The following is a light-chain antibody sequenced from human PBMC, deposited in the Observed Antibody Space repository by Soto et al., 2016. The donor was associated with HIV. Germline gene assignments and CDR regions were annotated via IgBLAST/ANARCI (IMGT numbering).Light chain of an antibody. J-gene: IGLJ2*01. CDR2: HNS. CDR1: DIGSKS. Sequence: SYVLTQPPSVSVAPGKTARITCGGNDIGSKSVHWYQQKPGQAPVLVLYHNSDRPSGIPERFSGSNSGNTATLTISRVEAGDEANYYCQLWDSSSDHVVFGGGTKVTVL. V-gene: IGLV3-21*04. CDR3: QLWDSSSDHVV.